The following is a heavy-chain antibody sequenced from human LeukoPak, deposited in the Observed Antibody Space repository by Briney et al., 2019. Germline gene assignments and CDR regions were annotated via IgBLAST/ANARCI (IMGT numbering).Heavy chain of an antibody. CDR2: ISPSGGDT. Sequence: PGGSLRLSCAASGFTFSSYAMTWVRQAPGEGLEWVSAISPSGGDTYYADSVQGRFSISRDNTKNSLYLQMNSLRAEDTAVYYCARGEGITIFGVVTDGAFDIWGQGTMVTVSS. D-gene: IGHD3-3*01. CDR1: GFTFSSYA. J-gene: IGHJ3*02. V-gene: IGHV3-23*01. CDR3: ARGEGITIFGVVTDGAFDI.